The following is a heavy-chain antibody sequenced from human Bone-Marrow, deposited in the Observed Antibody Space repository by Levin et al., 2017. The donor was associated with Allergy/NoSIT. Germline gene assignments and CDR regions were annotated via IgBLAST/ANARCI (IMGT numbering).Heavy chain of an antibody. CDR2: FDPEDRET. CDR1: GNTLTELS. V-gene: IGHV1-24*01. CDR3: ASSGSGSYYNLDY. J-gene: IGHJ4*02. Sequence: ASVKVSCKVSGNTLTELSMHWVRQTPGKGLEWMGGFDPEDRETIYAQKFQGRVTMTEDSSTDTAYMELSSLRSEDTAIYYCASSGSGSYYNLDYWGQGTLVTVSS. D-gene: IGHD3-10*01.